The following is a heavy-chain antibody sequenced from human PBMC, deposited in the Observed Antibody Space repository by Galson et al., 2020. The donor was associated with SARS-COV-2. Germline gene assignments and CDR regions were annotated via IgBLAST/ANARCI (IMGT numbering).Heavy chain of an antibody. CDR3: ARINYDILTGYHYGMDV. CDR2: IDWDDDK. V-gene: IGHV2-70*01. Sequence: SGPTLVKPTQTLTLTCTFSGFSLSTSGMCVSWIRQPPGTALEWLALIDWDDDKYYSTSLKTRLTISKDTSKNQVVLTMTNMDPVDTATYYCARINYDILTGYHYGMDVWGQGTTVTVSS. D-gene: IGHD3-9*01. CDR1: GFSLSTSGMC. J-gene: IGHJ6*02.